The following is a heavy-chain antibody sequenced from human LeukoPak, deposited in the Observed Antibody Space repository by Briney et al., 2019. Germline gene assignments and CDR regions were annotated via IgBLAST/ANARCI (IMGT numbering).Heavy chain of an antibody. V-gene: IGHV3-23*01. D-gene: IGHD3-16*02. Sequence: GGSLRLSCAASGFTFSSYAVTWVRQAPGKGLEWVSAISGSGGSTYYADSVKGRFTISRDNSKNTLYLQMNSLRAEDTAVYYCAKGAGITFGGVIAPFDYWGQGTLVTVSS. CDR2: ISGSGGST. J-gene: IGHJ4*02. CDR3: AKGAGITFGGVIAPFDY. CDR1: GFTFSSYA.